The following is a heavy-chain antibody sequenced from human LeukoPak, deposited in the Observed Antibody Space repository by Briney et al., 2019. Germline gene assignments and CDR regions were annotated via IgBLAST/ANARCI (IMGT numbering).Heavy chain of an antibody. D-gene: IGHD2-8*01. J-gene: IGHJ4*02. CDR3: ARVASSVMDY. Sequence: SETLSLTCTVSGGSISPFYWSWVRQPPGKGLEWIGYIHYSGSTNYNPSLKSRVTISSDTSKNQYSLKMSSVTTADTAVYYCARVASSVMDYWGQGILVTVSS. CDR1: GGSISPFY. V-gene: IGHV4-59*01. CDR2: IHYSGST.